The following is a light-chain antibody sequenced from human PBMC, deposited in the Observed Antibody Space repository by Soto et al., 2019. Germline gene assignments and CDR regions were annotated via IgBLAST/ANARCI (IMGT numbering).Light chain of an antibody. CDR2: GAS. CDR3: QQSYSTPVYT. V-gene: IGKV1-39*01. Sequence: DIQMTQSPSSLSTSVGDTVTITCRASQSIGTYLNWYQHKPGKAPQVLIYGASSLQSGVPSRFSGGGSGTDFTLTISSLQPEDFATYYCQQSYSTPVYTFGQGTKLEIK. J-gene: IGKJ2*01. CDR1: QSIGTY.